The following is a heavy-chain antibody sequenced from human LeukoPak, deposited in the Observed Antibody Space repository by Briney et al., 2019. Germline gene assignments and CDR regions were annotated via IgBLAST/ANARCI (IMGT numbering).Heavy chain of an antibody. D-gene: IGHD6-13*01. CDR2: ISGSGSTK. CDR1: GFTFSSYE. V-gene: IGHV3-48*03. Sequence: GGSLRLSCAASGFTFSSYEMHWVRQAPGKGPEWVSYISGSGSTKYYADSVKGRFTISKDNALSSLHLQLSSLTDGDTAVYYCATLRPRQQLVVDHWGQGTLATVSS. J-gene: IGHJ4*02. CDR3: ATLRPRQQLVVDH.